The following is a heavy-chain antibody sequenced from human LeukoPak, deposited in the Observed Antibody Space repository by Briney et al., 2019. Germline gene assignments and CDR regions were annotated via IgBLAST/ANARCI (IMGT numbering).Heavy chain of an antibody. CDR1: GGSISSYY. CDR3: AGVSTSLDAFDI. V-gene: IGHV4-59*01. Sequence: SETLSLTCTVSGGSISSYYWSWIRQPPGKGLEWIGYIYYSGSTNYNPSLKSRVTISVDTSKNQFSLKLSSVTAADTAVYYCAGVSTSLDAFDIWGQGTMVTVSS. J-gene: IGHJ3*02. CDR2: IYYSGST.